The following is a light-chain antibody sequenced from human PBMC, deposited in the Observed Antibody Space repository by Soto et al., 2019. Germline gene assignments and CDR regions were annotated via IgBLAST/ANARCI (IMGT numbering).Light chain of an antibody. Sequence: QSALTQPASVSGSPGQSISISCTGTSSDVGRYNFVSWYQQRPGKAPKLIIYDVANRPSGISNRFPGSKSGNTASLTISGLQAEDEADYYCSSYTGSTSLVYVFGTGTKLTVL. CDR1: SSDVGRYNF. CDR2: DVA. J-gene: IGLJ1*01. V-gene: IGLV2-14*03. CDR3: SSYTGSTSLVYV.